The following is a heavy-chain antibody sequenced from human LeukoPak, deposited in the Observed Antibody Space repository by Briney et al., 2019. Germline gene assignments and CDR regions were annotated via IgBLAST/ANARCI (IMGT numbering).Heavy chain of an antibody. V-gene: IGHV3-11*03. D-gene: IGHD3-22*01. Sequence: KPVGSLRLSCADPGFTFSGYYMSWIRQAPGEGLGWGSYISSSSSYTKYADSVKGRFTIYRDNAKNSLYLQMNSLGAEDAAVYYCARHGQTAYDSSGYYRWGQGFLVTVSS. CDR3: ARHGQTAYDSSGYYR. J-gene: IGHJ4*02. CDR1: GFTFSGYY. CDR2: ISSSSSYT.